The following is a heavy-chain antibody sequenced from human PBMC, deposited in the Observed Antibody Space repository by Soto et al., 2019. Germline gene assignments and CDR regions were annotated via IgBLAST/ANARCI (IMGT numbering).Heavy chain of an antibody. Sequence: VESLKISCKGSGYSLTSYWIGWVRQMPGKGLEWMGIIYPGDSDTRYSPSFQGQVTISADKSISTAYLQWSSLKASDTAMYYCARPRVDIVVVPAAMPHDAFDIWGQGTMVTVSS. CDR2: IYPGDSDT. CDR3: ARPRVDIVVVPAAMPHDAFDI. CDR1: GYSLTSYW. J-gene: IGHJ3*02. V-gene: IGHV5-51*01. D-gene: IGHD2-2*01.